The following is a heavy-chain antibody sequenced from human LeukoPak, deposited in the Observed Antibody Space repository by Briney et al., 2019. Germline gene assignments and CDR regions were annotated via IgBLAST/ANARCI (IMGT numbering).Heavy chain of an antibody. CDR3: ARDHVRPHSYYMDV. Sequence: GGSLRLSCAASGFTYSSYGMNWVRQAPGKGLEWVALISYDGSNTYYADSVKGRFTISRDNSKKTLYLQMSSLRAVDTAKYYCARDHVRPHSYYMDVWGKGTTVTISS. CDR2: ISYDGSNT. V-gene: IGHV3-30*03. J-gene: IGHJ6*03. CDR1: GFTYSSYG.